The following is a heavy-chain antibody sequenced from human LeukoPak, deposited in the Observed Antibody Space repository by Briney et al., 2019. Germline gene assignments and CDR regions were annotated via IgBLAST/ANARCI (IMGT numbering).Heavy chain of an antibody. D-gene: IGHD1-1*01. CDR1: GYTFTSYG. CDR3: ARGVATNY. V-gene: IGHV1-8*02. CDR2: MNPNSGST. J-gene: IGHJ4*02. Sequence: ASVKVSCKASGYTFTSYGISWGRQAPGQGLEWMGWMNPNSGSTDYAQKLQRRVNMTRDTSISTAYMELSSLRSEDTALYYCARGVATNYWGQGTLVTVSS.